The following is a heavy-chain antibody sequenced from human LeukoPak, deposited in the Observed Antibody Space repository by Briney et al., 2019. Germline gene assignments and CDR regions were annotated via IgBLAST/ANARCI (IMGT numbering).Heavy chain of an antibody. Sequence: ASVKVSCKASGYTFTSYDINWVRQATGQGLEWMGWMNPNSGNTGYAQKFQGRVTMTRNTSISTAYMELSSLRFEDTAVYYCASAYCGGDCYPNYGMDVWGQGTTVTVSS. V-gene: IGHV1-8*01. CDR2: MNPNSGNT. D-gene: IGHD2-21*02. CDR3: ASAYCGGDCYPNYGMDV. CDR1: GYTFTSYD. J-gene: IGHJ6*02.